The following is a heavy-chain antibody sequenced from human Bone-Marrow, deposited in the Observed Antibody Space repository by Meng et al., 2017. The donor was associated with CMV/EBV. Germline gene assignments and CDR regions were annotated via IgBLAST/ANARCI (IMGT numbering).Heavy chain of an antibody. J-gene: IGHJ6*02. CDR1: GYTFTSYG. CDR2: ISAYNGNT. CDR3: ARAGPYYYGMDV. V-gene: IGHV1-18*01. Sequence: ASVKVSCKASGYTFTSYGISWVRQAPGQGLEWMGWISAYNGNTNYAQKFQGRVTITRNTSISTAYMELSSLRSEDTAVYYCARAGPYYYGMDVWGQGTTVTVSS.